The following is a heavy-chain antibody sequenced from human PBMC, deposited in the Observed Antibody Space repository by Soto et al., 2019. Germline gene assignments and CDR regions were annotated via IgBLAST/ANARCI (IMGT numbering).Heavy chain of an antibody. V-gene: IGHV4-39*01. J-gene: IGHJ4*02. CDR3: ARLGGYVSVGYYYLWDS. Sequence: SETLSLTCRVCDGSMNIDSSYWGWIRQPPGKGLEWIGVINHSGSTYHNLSLKGRVTMSVDASRNQFSLKLTSMTAADTAVYYCARLGGYVSVGYYYLWDSWGQGTLVTVSS. CDR1: DGSMNIDSSY. CDR2: INHSGST. D-gene: IGHD3-22*01.